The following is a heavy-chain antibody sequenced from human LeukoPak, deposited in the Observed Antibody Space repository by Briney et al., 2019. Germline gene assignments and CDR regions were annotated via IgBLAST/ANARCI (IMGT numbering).Heavy chain of an antibody. Sequence: SVKVSCKASGGTFSSYAISWVRQAPGQGLEWMGGIIPIFGTANYAQKFQGRVTITADESTSTAYMELSSLRSEDTAVYYCARGGSQTTQGSYNWFDVWGQGTLVTVSS. CDR1: GGTFSSYA. V-gene: IGHV1-69*01. D-gene: IGHD3-10*01. CDR2: IIPIFGTA. J-gene: IGHJ5*02. CDR3: ARGGSQTTQGSYNWFDV.